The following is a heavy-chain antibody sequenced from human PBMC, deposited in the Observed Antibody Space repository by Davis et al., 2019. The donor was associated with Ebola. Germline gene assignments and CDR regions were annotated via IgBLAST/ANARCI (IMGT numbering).Heavy chain of an antibody. CDR1: GFTFSDYY. CDR2: ISSSGSTI. CDR3: ARALTYYYDSSGYYSY. J-gene: IGHJ4*02. Sequence: GESLKISCAASGFTFSDYYMSWIRQAPGKGLEWVSYISSSGSTIYYADSVKGRFTISRDNAKNSLYLQMNSLRAEDTAVYYCARALTYYYDSSGYYSYWGQGTLVTVSS. D-gene: IGHD3-22*01. V-gene: IGHV3-11*04.